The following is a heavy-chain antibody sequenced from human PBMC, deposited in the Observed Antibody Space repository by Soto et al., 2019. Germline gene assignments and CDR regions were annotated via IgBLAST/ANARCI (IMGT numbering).Heavy chain of an antibody. CDR2: IFHKFGTT. V-gene: IGHV1-69*01. J-gene: IGHJ6*01. D-gene: IGHD3-16*02. Sequence: QVQLVQSGAEVKKPGSSVKVSCKASGDTETNYVISWVRQAPGQGLEWMGGIFHKFGTTSSAQKLQDSLTITADESTCTVYMQLSSLRLDDTAFYCCEAEMTFGKLSVVWGQGTTVTVSS. CDR1: GDTETNYV. CDR3: EAEMTFGKLSVV.